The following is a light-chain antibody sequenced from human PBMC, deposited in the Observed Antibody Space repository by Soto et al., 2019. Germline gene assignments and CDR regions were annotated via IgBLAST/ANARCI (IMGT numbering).Light chain of an antibody. CDR1: SSDVGSYNV. J-gene: IGLJ3*02. CDR2: EGS. Sequence: QSALTQPASVSGSPGQSITISCAGTSSDVGSYNVVSWYQQYPGKVPKLMIYEGSKRPSGVSDRFSGSKSGNTASLTISGLQAEDEADYYCTTWDDSLSGWVFGGGTKLTVL. V-gene: IGLV2-23*01. CDR3: TTWDDSLSGWV.